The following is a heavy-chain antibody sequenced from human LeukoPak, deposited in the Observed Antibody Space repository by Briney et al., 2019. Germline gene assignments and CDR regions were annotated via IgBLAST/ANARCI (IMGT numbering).Heavy chain of an antibody. D-gene: IGHD7-27*01. J-gene: IGHJ4*02. V-gene: IGHV6-1*01. CDR3: ARELTGFDY. CDR2: TYYRSTWYN. CDR1: GDRVSINSAS. Sequence: SQTLSLTCAISGDRVSINSASWNWIRQSPSRGLEWLGRTYYRSTWYNEYAISVKSPITINADTSKNQFSLQLNSVTPEDTAVYYCARELTGFDYWAREPWSPSPQ.